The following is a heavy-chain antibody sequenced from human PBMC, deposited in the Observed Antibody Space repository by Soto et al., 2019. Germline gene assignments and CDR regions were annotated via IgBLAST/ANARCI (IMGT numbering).Heavy chain of an antibody. Sequence: EVQLLESGGGLVQPGGSLRLSCAASGFTFSSYAMTWVRQAPGKGLEWVSGISTSGDGTYYAASVKGRFTISRDNSKNTVCLQMNSLRAEDTAVYYCATLARTKDFDYWGQGTLVTVSS. J-gene: IGHJ4*02. CDR2: ISTSGDGT. CDR1: GFTFSSYA. D-gene: IGHD2-8*01. CDR3: ATLARTKDFDY. V-gene: IGHV3-23*01.